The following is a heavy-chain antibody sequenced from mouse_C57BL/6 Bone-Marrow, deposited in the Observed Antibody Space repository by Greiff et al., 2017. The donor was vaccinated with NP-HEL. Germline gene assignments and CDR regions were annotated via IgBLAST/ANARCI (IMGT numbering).Heavy chain of an antibody. CDR2: IWTGGGT. Sequence: VMLVESGPGLVAPSQSLSITCTVSGFSLTSYAISWVRQPPGKGLEWLGVIWTGGGTNYNSALKSRLSISKDNSKSQVFLKMNSLQTDDTARYYCASAPDYDELLYYAMDYWGQGTSVTVSS. V-gene: IGHV2-9-1*01. J-gene: IGHJ4*01. D-gene: IGHD2-4*01. CDR3: ASAPDYDELLYYAMDY. CDR1: GFSLTSYA.